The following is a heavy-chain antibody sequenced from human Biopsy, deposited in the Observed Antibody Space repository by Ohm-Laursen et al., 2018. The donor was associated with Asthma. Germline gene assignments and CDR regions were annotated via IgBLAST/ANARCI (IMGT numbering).Heavy chain of an antibody. CDR1: GGTFNTYV. CDR2: INSVFGTT. CDR3: ARKAGSCISRTCYSLDF. Sequence: SVKVSCKSLGGTFNTYVIGWVRQAPGQGLEWMGGINSVFGTTTYPQEFQDRVTITADDSTSTVYMELSSLRSEDTAVYYCARKAGSCISRTCYSLDFWGQGTLVAVSS. D-gene: IGHD2-2*01. V-gene: IGHV1-69*13. J-gene: IGHJ4*02.